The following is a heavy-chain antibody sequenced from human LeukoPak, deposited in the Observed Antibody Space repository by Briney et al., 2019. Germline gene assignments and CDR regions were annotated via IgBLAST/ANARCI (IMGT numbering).Heavy chain of an antibody. V-gene: IGHV1-69*04. CDR2: IIPILGIA. CDR1: GGTFSSYA. CDR3: ARGREMGYDSSGHYVY. J-gene: IGHJ4*02. Sequence: SVKVSCKASGGTFSSYAISWVRQAPGQGLEWMGRIIPILGIANYAQKFQGRVTITADKSTSTAYMELSSLRSEDTAVYYCARGREMGYDSSGHYVYWGQGTLVTVSS. D-gene: IGHD3-22*01.